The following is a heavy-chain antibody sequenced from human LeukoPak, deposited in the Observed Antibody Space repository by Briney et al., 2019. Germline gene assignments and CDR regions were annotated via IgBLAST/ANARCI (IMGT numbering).Heavy chain of an antibody. CDR3: ARGQYDFWLWFDP. V-gene: IGHV4-34*01. Sequence: SETLSLTCAVYGGSFSGYYWSWIRQPPGKGLEWIGEINHSGSTNYNPSLKSRVTISVDTSKNQFSLKLSSVTAADTAVYYCARGQYDFWLWFDPWGQGTLVTVSS. D-gene: IGHD3-3*01. CDR2: INHSGST. CDR1: GGSFSGYY. J-gene: IGHJ5*02.